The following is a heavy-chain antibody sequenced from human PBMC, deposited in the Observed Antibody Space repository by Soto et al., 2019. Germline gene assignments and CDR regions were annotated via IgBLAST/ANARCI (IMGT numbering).Heavy chain of an antibody. CDR1: GGTFSSYA. CDR2: IIPIFGTA. J-gene: IGHJ4*02. D-gene: IGHD3-22*01. Sequence: SVKVSCKASGGTFSSYAISWVRQAPGQGLEWMGGIIPIFGTANYAQKFQGRVTITADESTSTAYMELSSLRSEDTAVYYCARGLYYYDSSGYYYPFDSWGQGTLVTVSS. CDR3: ARGLYYYDSSGYYYPFDS. V-gene: IGHV1-69*13.